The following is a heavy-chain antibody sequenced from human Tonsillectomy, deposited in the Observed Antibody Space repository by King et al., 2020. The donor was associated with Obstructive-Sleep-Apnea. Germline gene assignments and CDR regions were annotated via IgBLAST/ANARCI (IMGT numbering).Heavy chain of an antibody. J-gene: IGHJ4*02. Sequence: VQLVESGGGLVQPGGSLRLSCAASGFTFSSFSMNWVRQAAGKGLEWVSFISSSSSTIHYADSVKGRFTISSDNAKNSLYLQMDSLRAEDTAVYYCARDQGRGYSGYEPFGHWGQGTLVTVSS. CDR3: ARDQGRGYSGYEPFGH. D-gene: IGHD5-12*01. CDR2: ISSSSSTI. V-gene: IGHV3-48*04. CDR1: GFTFSSFS.